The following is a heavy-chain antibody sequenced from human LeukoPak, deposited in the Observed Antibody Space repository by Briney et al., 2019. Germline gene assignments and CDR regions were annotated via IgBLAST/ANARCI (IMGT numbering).Heavy chain of an antibody. V-gene: IGHV3-48*01. CDR2: ISSSSSTI. CDR3: ARDGSPSGWYFDAFDI. J-gene: IGHJ3*02. Sequence: GGSLRLSCAASGFTFSSYSMNWVRPAPGKGLEWVSSISSSSSTIYYEHSVKGRFTTSRDTAKNSFYLQMNSLTAEDTAVYYCARDGSPSGWYFDAFDIWGQGTLVTVSS. D-gene: IGHD6-19*01. CDR1: GFTFSSYS.